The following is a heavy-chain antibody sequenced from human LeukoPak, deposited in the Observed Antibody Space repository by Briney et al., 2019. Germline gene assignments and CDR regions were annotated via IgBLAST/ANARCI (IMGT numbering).Heavy chain of an antibody. Sequence: ASVKVSCKASGYTFTGYYMHWVRQAPGQGLEWMGWINPNSGGTNYAQKFQGRVTMTRDTSISTAYVELSRLRSDDTAVYYCAREVTTEPVIFDYWGQGTLVTVSS. CDR1: GYTFTGYY. D-gene: IGHD4-17*01. CDR3: AREVTTEPVIFDY. V-gene: IGHV1-2*02. CDR2: INPNSGGT. J-gene: IGHJ4*02.